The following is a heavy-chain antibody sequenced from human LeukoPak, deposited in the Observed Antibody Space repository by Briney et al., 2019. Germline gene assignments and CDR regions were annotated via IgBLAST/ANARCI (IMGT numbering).Heavy chain of an antibody. CDR2: IIPIFGTA. V-gene: IGHV1-69*13. Sequence: GASVKVSCKASGGTFSSYAISWVRQAPGQGLEWMGGIIPIFGTANYAQKFQGRVTITADESTSTAYMELSSLRSEDTAVYYCAREAGGYWYFDLWGHRTLVTVSS. D-gene: IGHD3-16*01. CDR3: AREAGGYWYFDL. CDR1: GGTFSSYA. J-gene: IGHJ2*01.